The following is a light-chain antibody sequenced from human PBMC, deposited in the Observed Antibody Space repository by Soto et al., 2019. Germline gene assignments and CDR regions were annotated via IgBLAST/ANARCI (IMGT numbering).Light chain of an antibody. Sequence: EIVLTQSPATLSLSPGERATLSCRASQSVSSYLAWYQQKPGQAPRLLIYDASNRATGIPARFSGSGSGTXFTXXXSXXEPEDFAVYYCQQRSNWPPITFGQGTRLEIK. CDR1: QSVSSY. CDR3: QQRSNWPPIT. J-gene: IGKJ5*01. CDR2: DAS. V-gene: IGKV3-11*01.